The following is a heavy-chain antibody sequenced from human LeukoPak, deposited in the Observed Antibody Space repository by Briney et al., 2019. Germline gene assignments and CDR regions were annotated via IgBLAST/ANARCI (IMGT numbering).Heavy chain of an antibody. D-gene: IGHD6-13*01. Sequence: GGSLRLSCAASGFTFSGSAMHWVRQASGKGLEWVGRIRSKANNYATAYAASVKDRFTISRDDSKNTAYLQMNSLKIEDTAIYYCTRNGGWYADYWGQGTLVTVPS. J-gene: IGHJ4*02. CDR1: GFTFSGSA. CDR2: IRSKANNYAT. V-gene: IGHV3-73*01. CDR3: TRNGGWYADY.